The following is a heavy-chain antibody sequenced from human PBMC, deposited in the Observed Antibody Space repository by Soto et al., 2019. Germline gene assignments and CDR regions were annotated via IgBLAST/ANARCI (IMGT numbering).Heavy chain of an antibody. Sequence: GGSLRLSCAASGFTFSSYGMHWVRQAPGKGLEWVAVIWYDGSNKYYADSVKGRFTISRDNSKNTLYLQMNSLRAEDTAVYYCARDLRQRYNWFDPWGQGTLVTVSS. J-gene: IGHJ5*02. CDR3: ARDLRQRYNWFDP. V-gene: IGHV3-33*01. CDR1: GFTFSSYG. CDR2: IWYDGSNK.